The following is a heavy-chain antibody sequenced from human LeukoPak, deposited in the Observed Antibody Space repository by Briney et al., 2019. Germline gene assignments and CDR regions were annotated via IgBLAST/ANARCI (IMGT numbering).Heavy chain of an antibody. J-gene: IGHJ5*02. CDR1: GYPFSVYY. Sequence: GASVKVSCKASGYPFSVYYIHWLRQALGQGLEWMGWVVPNTGGTNYAQNFHDRVTMTSDTSISTAYMELTRLTYHDTAVYYCARDNSVGDSAWWFDPWGQRTRVSVSS. D-gene: IGHD5-12*01. CDR3: ARDNSVGDSAWWFDP. V-gene: IGHV1-2*02. CDR2: VVPNTGGT.